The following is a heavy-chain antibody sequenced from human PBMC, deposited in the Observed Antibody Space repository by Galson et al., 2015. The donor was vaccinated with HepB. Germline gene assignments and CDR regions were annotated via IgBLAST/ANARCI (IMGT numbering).Heavy chain of an antibody. Sequence: TLSLTCTVSGDTINSGDSYWSWIRQYPGRGLEWIGYIYYIGDPYYNPSLRSRATISLDSAKNQFSLTLTSVTAADAAVYYCARDRFSFTMVRGAPYIYYYYGMDVWGQGTTVTVSS. J-gene: IGHJ6*02. V-gene: IGHV4-31*03. D-gene: IGHD3-10*01. CDR2: IYYIGDP. CDR3: ARDRFSFTMVRGAPYIYYYYGMDV. CDR1: GDTINSGDSY.